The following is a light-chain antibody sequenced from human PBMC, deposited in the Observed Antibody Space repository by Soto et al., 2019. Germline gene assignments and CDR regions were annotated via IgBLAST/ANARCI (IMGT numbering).Light chain of an antibody. V-gene: IGLV1-40*01. J-gene: IGLJ2*01. CDR2: GNS. CDR1: SSNIGAGYD. CDR3: QSYDSSLSAVV. Sequence: QPVLTQPPSVSGAPGQTVTISCTGSSSNIGAGYDVHWYQHLPGTAPKLLIYGNSNRPSGVPDRFSGSFSGTSASLAITGLQAEDEADYYCQSYDSSLSAVVFGGGTKVTVL.